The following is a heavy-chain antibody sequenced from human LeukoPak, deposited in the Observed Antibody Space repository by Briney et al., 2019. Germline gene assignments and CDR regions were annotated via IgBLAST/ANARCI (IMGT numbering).Heavy chain of an antibody. CDR1: GFTFSNAW. D-gene: IGHD2-2*01. J-gene: IGHJ4*02. Sequence: GGSLRLSCAASGFTFSNAWMTRVRQAPGKGLEWVGRIYSKTDGGTTDDAAPVKGRFTISRDDSKNTLFLQMNSLKTEDTAVYYCATDSRNYAFVYWGQGTLVTVSS. V-gene: IGHV3-15*01. CDR3: ATDSRNYAFVY. CDR2: IYSKTDGGTT.